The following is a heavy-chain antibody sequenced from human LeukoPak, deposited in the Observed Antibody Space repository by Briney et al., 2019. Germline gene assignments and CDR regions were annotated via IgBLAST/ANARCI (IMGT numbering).Heavy chain of an antibody. CDR3: ARVGARSKIVVVPAANGEYFQH. J-gene: IGHJ1*01. D-gene: IGHD2-2*01. CDR1: GFTFDDYG. Sequence: GGSLRLSCAASGFTFDDYGMSWVRQAPGKGLEWVSGINWNGGSTGYADSVKGRFTISRDNAKISLYLQMNSLRAEDTALYYCARVGARSKIVVVPAANGEYFQHWGQGTLVTVSS. V-gene: IGHV3-20*04. CDR2: INWNGGST.